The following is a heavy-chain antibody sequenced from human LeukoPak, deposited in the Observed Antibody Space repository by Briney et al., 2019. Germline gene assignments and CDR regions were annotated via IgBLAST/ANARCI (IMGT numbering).Heavy chain of an antibody. CDR2: IVVGSGNT. CDR3: AADRGSYAFDI. CDR1: GFTFTSPA. Sequence: VASVKVSCKASGFTFTSPAMQWVRQARGQRLEWIGWIVVGSGNTNYAQKFQERVTITRDMSTSTAYMELSSLRSEDTAVYYCAADRGSYAFDIWGQGTMVTVSS. J-gene: IGHJ3*02. D-gene: IGHD1-26*01. V-gene: IGHV1-58*02.